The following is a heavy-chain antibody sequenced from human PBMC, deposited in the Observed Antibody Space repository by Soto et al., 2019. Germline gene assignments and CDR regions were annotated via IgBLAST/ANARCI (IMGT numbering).Heavy chain of an antibody. J-gene: IGHJ3*02. CDR3: VRDAVAGDDAFDI. CDR2: IYTSGST. D-gene: IGHD6-19*01. CDR1: GGSISSYY. Sequence: QVQLQESGPGLVKPSATLSLTCTVSGGSISSYYWSWIRQPAGKGLEWIGRIYTSGSTNYNPSLKSRVTMSVDTYKNQCSLKLSSLTAADTAVYYCVRDAVAGDDAFDIWGPGTMGTVSS. V-gene: IGHV4-4*07.